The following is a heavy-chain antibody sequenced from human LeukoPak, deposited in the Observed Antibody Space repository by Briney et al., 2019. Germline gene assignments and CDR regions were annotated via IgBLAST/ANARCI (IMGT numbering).Heavy chain of an antibody. CDR2: IYYSGCT. CDR1: GGSISSYY. Sequence: SETLSLTCTVSGGSISSYYWSWIRQPPGKGLEWIGYIYYSGCTNYNPSLKSRVTISVDTSKNQFSLKLSSVTAADTAVYYCARAYCGGDCYRYYFDYWGQGTLVTVSS. D-gene: IGHD2-21*02. CDR3: ARAYCGGDCYRYYFDY. V-gene: IGHV4-59*01. J-gene: IGHJ4*02.